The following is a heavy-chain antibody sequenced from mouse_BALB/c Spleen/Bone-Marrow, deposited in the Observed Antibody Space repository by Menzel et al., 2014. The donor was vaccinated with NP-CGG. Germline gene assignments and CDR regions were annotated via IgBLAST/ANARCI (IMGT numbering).Heavy chain of an antibody. V-gene: IGHV3-8*02. CDR2: ISYSGST. CDR1: GDSITSGY. J-gene: IGHJ2*01. D-gene: IGHD3-1*01. CDR3: ERKQHGLQYYFNF. Sequence: EVQLEQSGPSLVKPSQTLSLTCSVTGDSITSGYWNWIRKFPGNKLEYMGYISYSGSTYYNPSLKSRISITRDTSKNQYYLKLHSVTTEDRATYDCERKQHGLQYYFNFWDQSTPLKFS.